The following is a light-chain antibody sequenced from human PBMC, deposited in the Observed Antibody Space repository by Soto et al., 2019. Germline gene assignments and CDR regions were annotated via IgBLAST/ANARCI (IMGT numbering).Light chain of an antibody. CDR3: LHRSDWPPGIT. V-gene: IGKV3-11*01. J-gene: IGKJ5*01. CDR2: DAS. CDR1: QSITTY. Sequence: VLTQSPATLSLSPGERATLSCRASQSITTYLAWYQQRPGQAPRLLISDASNRVPGVPVRFSGSGSGTDFTLTITSLEPEDFAVYYCLHRSDWPPGITVGHGTRLDIK.